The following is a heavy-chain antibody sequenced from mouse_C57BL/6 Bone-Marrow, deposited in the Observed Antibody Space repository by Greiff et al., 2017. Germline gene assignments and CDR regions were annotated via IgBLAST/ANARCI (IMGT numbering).Heavy chain of an antibody. CDR2: ISSGSSTI. D-gene: IGHD1-1*01. Sequence: EVKLVESGGGLVKPGGSLKLSCAASGFTFSAYGMHWVRQAPEKGLEWVAYISSGSSTIYYAATVKGRFTISSDNAKNTLFLQMTSLRSEDTAMYYCAREVVRDYWGQGTTLTGSS. J-gene: IGHJ2*01. V-gene: IGHV5-17*01. CDR1: GFTFSAYG. CDR3: AREVVRDY.